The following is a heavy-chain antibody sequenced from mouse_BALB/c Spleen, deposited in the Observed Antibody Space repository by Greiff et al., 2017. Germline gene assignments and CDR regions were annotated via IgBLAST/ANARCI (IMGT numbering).Heavy chain of an antibody. J-gene: IGHJ2*01. CDR2: IWAGGST. V-gene: IGHV2-9*02. CDR3: ARDYDYDGPFDY. D-gene: IGHD2-4*01. CDR1: GFSLTSYG. Sequence: VKLMESGPGLVAPSQSLSITCTVSGFSLTSYGVHWVRQPPGKGLEWLGVIWAGGSTNYNSALMSRLSISKDNSKSQVFLKMNSLQTDDTAMYYCARDYDYDGPFDYWGQGTTLTVSS.